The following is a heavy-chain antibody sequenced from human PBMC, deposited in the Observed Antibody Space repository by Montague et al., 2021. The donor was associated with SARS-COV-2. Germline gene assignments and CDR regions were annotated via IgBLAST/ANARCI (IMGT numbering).Heavy chain of an antibody. CDR2: ISSSSSYI. CDR3: ARDRDSSGWFDY. V-gene: IGHV3-21*01. D-gene: IGHD6-19*01. Sequence: SSRLSCAASGFTFSSYSMNWVRQAPGKGLEWVSSISSSSSYIYYADSVKGRFTISRDNAKNSLYLQMNSLRAEDTAVYYCARDRDSSGWFDYWGQGTLVTVSS. CDR1: GFTFSSYS. J-gene: IGHJ4*02.